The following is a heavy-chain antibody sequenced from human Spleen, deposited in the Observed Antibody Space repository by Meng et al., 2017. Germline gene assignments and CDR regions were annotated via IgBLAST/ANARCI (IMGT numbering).Heavy chain of an antibody. V-gene: IGHV1-8*02. CDR1: DYTFTGYG. CDR3: ARGSAAGTGWLDP. CDR2: MNPNSGNT. J-gene: IGHJ5*02. Sequence: QVQPVQSGPELKKPGASVKVSCKASDYTFTGYGVSWVRQATGQGLEWMGWMNPNSGNTGYAQRFQGRVTMTRNISISTAYMELSSLRSDDTAVYYCARGSAAGTGWLDPWGRGTLVTVSS. D-gene: IGHD6-13*01.